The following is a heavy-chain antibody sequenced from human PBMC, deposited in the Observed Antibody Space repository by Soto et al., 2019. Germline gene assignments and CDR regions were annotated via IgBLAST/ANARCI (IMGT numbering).Heavy chain of an antibody. CDR1: GGSISSYY. Sequence: PSETLSLTCTVSGGSISSYYCSWIRQPPGKGLEWIGYIYYSGSTNYNPSLKSRVTISVDTSKNQFSLKLSSVTAADTAVYYCARDLDPDDYGGKRGWFDPWGQGTLVTVSS. D-gene: IGHD4-17*01. CDR2: IYYSGST. V-gene: IGHV4-59*01. CDR3: ARDLDPDDYGGKRGWFDP. J-gene: IGHJ5*02.